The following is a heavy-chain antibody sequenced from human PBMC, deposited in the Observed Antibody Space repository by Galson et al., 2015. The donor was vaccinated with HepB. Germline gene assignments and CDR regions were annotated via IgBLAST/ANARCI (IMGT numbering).Heavy chain of an antibody. D-gene: IGHD6-13*01. CDR2: INPGGSEK. Sequence: SLRLSCAASGFTFSRYWMIWVRQAPGKGLEWVANINPGGSEKNYVESVKGRFTISRDNAKNTLYLQMNSLRADDTAIYYCARDIEPPGIFLDYWGQGILVTVSS. CDR3: ARDIEPPGIFLDY. CDR1: GFTFSRYW. J-gene: IGHJ4*02. V-gene: IGHV3-7*01.